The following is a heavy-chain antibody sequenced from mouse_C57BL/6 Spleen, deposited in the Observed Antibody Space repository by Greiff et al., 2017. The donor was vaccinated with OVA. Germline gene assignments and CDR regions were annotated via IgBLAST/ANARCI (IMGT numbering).Heavy chain of an antibody. V-gene: IGHV1-5*01. J-gene: IGHJ1*03. CDR2: IYPGNSDT. CDR1: GYTFTSYW. D-gene: IGHD1-1*01. Sequence: VQLQQSGTVLARPGASVKMSCKTSGYTFTSYWMHWVKQRPGQGLEWIGAIYPGNSDTSYNQKFKGKAKLTAVTSASTAYMELSSLTNEDSAVYYCTKGIYYGSSNWYFDVWGTGTTVTVSS. CDR3: TKGIYYGSSNWYFDV.